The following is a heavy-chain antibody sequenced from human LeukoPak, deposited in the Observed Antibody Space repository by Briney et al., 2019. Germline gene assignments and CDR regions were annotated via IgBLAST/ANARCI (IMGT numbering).Heavy chain of an antibody. CDR2: ISGSGGSA. Sequence: QPGGSLRLSCAASGFTFSTYAMSWVRQAPGAPGKGLEWVSGISGSGGSAYYADSVKGRFTISRDNSKNTLYLQMNSLRAEDTAVYYCAKEGVVARGSGSLYYFDYWGQGTLVTVSS. CDR3: AKEGVVARGSGSLYYFDY. D-gene: IGHD3-10*01. CDR1: GFTFSTYA. J-gene: IGHJ4*02. V-gene: IGHV3-23*01.